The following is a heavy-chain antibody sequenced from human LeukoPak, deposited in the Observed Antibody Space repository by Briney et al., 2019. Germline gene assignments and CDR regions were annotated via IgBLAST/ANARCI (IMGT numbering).Heavy chain of an antibody. V-gene: IGHV3-48*04. J-gene: IGHJ4*02. CDR3: ARGGGIAAA. CDR2: ISSSSSTI. CDR1: GFTFSSYS. D-gene: IGHD6-13*01. Sequence: GGSLRLSCAASGFTFSSYSMNWVRQAPRKGLEWGSYISSSSSTIYYADSVEGRFTISRDNAKNSLYLQMNSLRAEDTAVYYCARGGGIAAAWGQGTLVPVSS.